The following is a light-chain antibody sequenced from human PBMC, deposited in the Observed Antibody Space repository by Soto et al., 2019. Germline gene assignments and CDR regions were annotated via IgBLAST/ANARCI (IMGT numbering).Light chain of an antibody. J-gene: IGLJ2*01. CDR2: VGTGGIVG. CDR3: GADHGSGSNFVVV. CDR1: SGYSNYK. V-gene: IGLV9-49*01. Sequence: QSALTQPPSASASLGASVTLTCTLSSGYSNYKVDWYQQRPGKGPRFVMRVGTGGIVGSKGDGIPDRFSVLGSGLNRYLTIKNIQEEDESDYHCGADHGSGSNFVVVFGGGTKLNVL.